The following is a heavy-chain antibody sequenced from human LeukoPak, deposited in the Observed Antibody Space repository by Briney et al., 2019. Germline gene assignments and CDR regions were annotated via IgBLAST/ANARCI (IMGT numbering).Heavy chain of an antibody. CDR2: IYYSGST. Sequence: PSETLSLTCTVSGGSISSGSYYWSWIRQPAGKGLEWIGSIYYSGSTYYNPSLKSRVTISVDTSKNQFSLKLSSVTAADTAVYYCARLRVGATTSHFYYMDVWGKGTTVTVSS. CDR1: GGSISSGSYY. J-gene: IGHJ6*03. V-gene: IGHV4-39*07. CDR3: ARLRVGATTSHFYYMDV. D-gene: IGHD1-26*01.